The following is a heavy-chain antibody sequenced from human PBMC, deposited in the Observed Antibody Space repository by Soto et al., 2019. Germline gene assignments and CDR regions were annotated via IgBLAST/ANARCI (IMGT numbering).Heavy chain of an antibody. V-gene: IGHV3-13*01. D-gene: IGHD6-13*01. CDR1: GFTFSSYD. Sequence: EVQLVESGGGLVQPGGSLRLSCAASGFTFSSYDMHWVRQATGKGLEWVSAIGTAGDTYYPGSVKGRFTISRENAKNSLYLQMNSLRAGDTAVYYCARGAAAAGSYFDYWGQGPLVTVSS. J-gene: IGHJ4*02. CDR2: IGTAGDT. CDR3: ARGAAAAGSYFDY.